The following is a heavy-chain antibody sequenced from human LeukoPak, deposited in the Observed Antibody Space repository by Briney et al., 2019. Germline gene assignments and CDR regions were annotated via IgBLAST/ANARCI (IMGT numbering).Heavy chain of an antibody. V-gene: IGHV3-23*01. CDR1: GFTFRNYA. D-gene: IGHD3-3*01. CDR2: ISGSASST. J-gene: IGHJ6*03. Sequence: GGSLRLSCSASGFTFRNYAVSWVRQAPGKGLEWVSAISGSASSTYHADSVKGRFTISRDNSKNTLYLQMNSLRAEDTAVYYCARDFWSGYQQPHYYYYMDVWGKGTTVTVSS. CDR3: ARDFWSGYQQPHYYYYMDV.